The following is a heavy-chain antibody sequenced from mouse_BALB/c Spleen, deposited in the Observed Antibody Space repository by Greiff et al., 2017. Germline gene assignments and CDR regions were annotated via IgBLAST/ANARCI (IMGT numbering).Heavy chain of an antibody. Sequence: QVQLQQPGAELVRPGASVKLSCKASGYTFTSYWINWVKQRPGQGLEWIGNIYPSDSYTNYNQKFKDKATLTVDKSSSTAYMQLSSPTSEDSAVYYCTRSRTARATGAWFAYWGQGTLVTVSA. V-gene: IGHV1-69*02. CDR2: IYPSDSYT. CDR3: TRSRTARATGAWFAY. D-gene: IGHD3-2*01. J-gene: IGHJ3*01. CDR1: GYTFTSYW.